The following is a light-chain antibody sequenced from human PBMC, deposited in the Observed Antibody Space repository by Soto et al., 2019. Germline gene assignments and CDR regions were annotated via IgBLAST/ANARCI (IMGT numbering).Light chain of an antibody. J-gene: IGLJ1*01. Sequence: QSALTQPASVSGSPGQSITISCTGTSSDVGGYNYVSWYQQQSGKAPKLMIHEVSNRPSGVSNRFSGSRSGNTASLTISGLQAEDEADYYCSSYTDSSNYVFGPGTKLTVL. CDR2: EVS. CDR3: SSYTDSSNYV. V-gene: IGLV2-14*01. CDR1: SSDVGGYNY.